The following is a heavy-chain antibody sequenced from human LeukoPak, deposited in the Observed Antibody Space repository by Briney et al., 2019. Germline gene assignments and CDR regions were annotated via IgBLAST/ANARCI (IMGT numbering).Heavy chain of an antibody. CDR3: ARDRGIVGATIFFWFDP. CDR1: GGTFSSHT. J-gene: IGHJ5*02. Sequence: ASVKVSCKASGGTFSSHTISWVRQAPGQGLEWMGWINPNSGGTNYAQKFQGRVTMTRDTSISTAYMELSRLRSDDTAVYYCARDRGIVGATIFFWFDPWGQGTLVTVSS. D-gene: IGHD1-26*01. V-gene: IGHV1-2*02. CDR2: INPNSGGT.